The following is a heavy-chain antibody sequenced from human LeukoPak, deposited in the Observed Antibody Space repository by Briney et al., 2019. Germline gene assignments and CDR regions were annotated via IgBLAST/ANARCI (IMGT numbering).Heavy chain of an antibody. Sequence: ASVEVSCKASGYTFTTYYMHWVRQAPGLGLEWMGMINPSGGGGSTSYAQKFQGRFTLTRDTSTTTLYMELGSLRSEDTAVYYCARAIPGTTTVSLDYWGQGTLVTVSS. D-gene: IGHD4-4*01. CDR3: ARAIPGTTTVSLDY. CDR1: GYTFTTYY. J-gene: IGHJ4*02. V-gene: IGHV1-46*01. CDR2: INPSGGGGST.